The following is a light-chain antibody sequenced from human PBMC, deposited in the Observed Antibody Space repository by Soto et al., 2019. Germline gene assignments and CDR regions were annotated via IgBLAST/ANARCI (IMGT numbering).Light chain of an antibody. J-gene: IGKJ1*01. V-gene: IGKV1-27*01. CDR1: QGISNY. CDR2: AAS. CDR3: QKYNSAPRT. Sequence: DIPVTLSPASLSAPIADRVTITCRASQGISNYLAWYQQKPGKVPKLLIYAASTLQSGVPSRFSGSGSGTDFTLTISCLQPEDVAPYYCQKYNSAPRTSGQVATVDVK.